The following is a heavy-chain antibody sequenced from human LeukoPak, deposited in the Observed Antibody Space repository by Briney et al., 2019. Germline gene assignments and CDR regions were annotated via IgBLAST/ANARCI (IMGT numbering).Heavy chain of an antibody. CDR3: ARDIFYDSSGF. CDR1: GFTFSSYW. CDR2: IKQDGSEK. J-gene: IGHJ4*02. Sequence: GGSLRLSCAASGFTFSSYWMSWVRQAPGKGLEWVANIKQDGSEKYYVDSVKGRFTISRDNAKNSLYPQMNSLRAEDTAVYYCARDIFYDSSGFWGQGTLVTVSS. D-gene: IGHD3-22*01. V-gene: IGHV3-7*05.